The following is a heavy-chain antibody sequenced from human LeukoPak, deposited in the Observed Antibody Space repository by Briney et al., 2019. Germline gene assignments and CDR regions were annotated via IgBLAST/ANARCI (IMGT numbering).Heavy chain of an antibody. CDR3: AKDLHGDYVRWGDY. CDR2: ISISGSNI. J-gene: IGHJ4*02. CDR1: GFRVSGYD. Sequence: PGGSLRLSCAASGFRVSGYDLNWIRQAPGKGLEWIAYISISGSNIHYADSVRGRFTISRDNSKNTLYLQMNSLRAEDTAVYYCAKDLHGDYVRWGDYWGQGTLVTVSS. D-gene: IGHD3-10*02. V-gene: IGHV3-11*01.